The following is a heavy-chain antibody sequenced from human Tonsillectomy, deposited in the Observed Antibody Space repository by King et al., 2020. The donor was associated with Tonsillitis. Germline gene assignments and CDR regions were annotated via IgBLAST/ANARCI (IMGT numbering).Heavy chain of an antibody. D-gene: IGHD6-6*01. Sequence: VQLVESGGGVVQPGGSLRLSCAASGFTFSSYGMHWVRQAPGKGLEWVAFIRYDGSNKYYADSVKGRFTISRDNSKNTLYLQMNSLRAEDTAVYYCAKDLEYSSSYQPEPWGQGTLVTVSS. CDR1: GFTFSSYG. J-gene: IGHJ5*02. V-gene: IGHV3-30*02. CDR3: AKDLEYSSSYQPEP. CDR2: IRYDGSNK.